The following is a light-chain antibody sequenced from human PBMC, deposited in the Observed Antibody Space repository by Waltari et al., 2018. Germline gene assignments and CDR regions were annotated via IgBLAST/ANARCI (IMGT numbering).Light chain of an antibody. Sequence: SYVLTQPPSVSVAPGNTATIACGGNNLERKSVHWYQQKPGQTPVAVIYYDTERPSGSSERFSCSNSGNTATLTISRVEAGDEADYYCQVWDSDSDHPVFGGGTKLTVL. V-gene: IGLV3-21*04. CDR3: QVWDSDSDHPV. CDR2: YDT. CDR1: NLERKS. J-gene: IGLJ3*02.